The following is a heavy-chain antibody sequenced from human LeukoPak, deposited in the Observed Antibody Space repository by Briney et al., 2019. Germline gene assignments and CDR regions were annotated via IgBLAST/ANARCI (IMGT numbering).Heavy chain of an antibody. J-gene: IGHJ5*02. CDR2: INHSGST. V-gene: IGHV4-34*01. Sequence: SETPSLTCALYGGSFSGSYSSWSRHPPGKGLEWIGEINHSGSTNSNPSHKSPVSLSVDTSKIQFSLKLSSVTAAYTAVYYCVRVWYYDYVWPSWGQGTLVTVSS. D-gene: IGHD3-16*01. CDR1: GGSFSGSY. CDR3: VRVWYYDYVWPS.